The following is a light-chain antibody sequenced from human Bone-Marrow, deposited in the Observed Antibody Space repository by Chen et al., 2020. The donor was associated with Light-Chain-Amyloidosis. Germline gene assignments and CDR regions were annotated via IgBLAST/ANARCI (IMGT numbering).Light chain of an antibody. CDR1: NIGSKS. V-gene: IGLV3-21*02. CDR2: DDS. Sequence: SYVLTQPPSVSVAPGETAIISCGGNNIGSKSAYWYQRKPGQAPLLVVYDDSDRPSGIPERFSGSNSGDTATLSITRVEAGDEADYYCQVWHTSADHVVFGGGTKLTVL. CDR3: QVWHTSADHVV. J-gene: IGLJ2*01.